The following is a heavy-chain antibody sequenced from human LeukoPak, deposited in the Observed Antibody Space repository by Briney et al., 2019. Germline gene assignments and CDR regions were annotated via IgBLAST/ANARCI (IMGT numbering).Heavy chain of an antibody. V-gene: IGHV1-8*01. Sequence: ASVKVSCKASGYTFTSYDINWVRQATGQGLEWMGWMNPNSGNTGYGQKFQGRVTITRNTSISTAYMELSSLRSEDTAVYYCARAERYFGGYYYMDVWGKGTTVTISS. D-gene: IGHD3-9*01. J-gene: IGHJ6*03. CDR2: MNPNSGNT. CDR1: GYTFTSYD. CDR3: ARAERYFGGYYYMDV.